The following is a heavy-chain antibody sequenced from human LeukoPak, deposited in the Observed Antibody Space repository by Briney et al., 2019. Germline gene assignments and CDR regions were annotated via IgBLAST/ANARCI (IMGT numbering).Heavy chain of an antibody. CDR3: ARAGRWDTSIDY. D-gene: IGHD3-10*01. V-gene: IGHV3-7*04. J-gene: IGHJ4*02. CDR2: IKKGGSEK. Sequence: TGGSLRLSCAASGFTFSRYWMSWVRQAPGKGPEWVANIKKGGSEKYYVDSVKGRFTISRDNAKNSLYLQMNSLRAEDSAVYYFARAGRWDTSIDYWGQGTLVTVSS. CDR1: GFTFSRYW.